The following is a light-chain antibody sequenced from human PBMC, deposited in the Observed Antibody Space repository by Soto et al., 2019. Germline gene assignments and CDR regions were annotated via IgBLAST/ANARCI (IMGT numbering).Light chain of an antibody. J-gene: IGKJ1*01. CDR1: KSSSRD. CDR3: QQCFHWPRA. V-gene: IGKV1-39*01. CDR2: TVS. Sequence: DIQRTQAPFSLSAYVGDRVTITCLESKSSSRDLNWYQQRPGKAPNLLIYTVSTLESGVPERFRGSGSGTDFTLNISRVEVEDFAIYYCQQCFHWPRAFGRGTKVDIK.